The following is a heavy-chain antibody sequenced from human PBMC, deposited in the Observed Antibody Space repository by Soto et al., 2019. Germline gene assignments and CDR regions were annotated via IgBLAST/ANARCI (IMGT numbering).Heavy chain of an antibody. V-gene: IGHV2-5*02. Sequence: QITLNESGPTVVRPTETLTLTCRFSGFSLTTSGVGVGWIRQSPGKAPEWLALIYWDDDKRYSASLKSRRTITKDTSKHQVVLTVSDLDPTDTATYYCAHRVLRTVFGLVTTTAIYFDFWGQGTPVAVSS. CDR2: IYWDDDK. CDR1: GFSLTTSGVG. CDR3: AHRVLRTVFGLVTTTAIYFDF. J-gene: IGHJ4*02. D-gene: IGHD3-3*01.